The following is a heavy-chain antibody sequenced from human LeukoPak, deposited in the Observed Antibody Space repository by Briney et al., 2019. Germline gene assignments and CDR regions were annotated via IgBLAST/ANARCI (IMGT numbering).Heavy chain of an antibody. J-gene: IGHJ4*02. CDR2: IKSKTDGGTT. CDR3: AKDLLFSRAGKFDY. D-gene: IGHD2/OR15-2a*01. CDR1: GFTFNIAW. V-gene: IGHV3-15*01. Sequence: PGGSLRLSCAVSGFTFNIAWMSWVRQAPGKGLEWVGRIKSKTDGGTTDYAAPVKGRFTISRDNSKNTLYLQMNSLRAEDTAVYYCAKDLLFSRAGKFDYWGQGTLVTVSS.